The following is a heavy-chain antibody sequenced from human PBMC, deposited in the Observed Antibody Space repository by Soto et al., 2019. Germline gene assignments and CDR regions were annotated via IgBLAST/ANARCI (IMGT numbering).Heavy chain of an antibody. Sequence: PSETVSLTCTVSGGSISSYCWRCIRQPPGKGLEWIGCIYYRGSTNYNPSRKMRVTISVDTSKNQFSLKLSSVTAADTAVYYCARETGGYDFYLDYWAQGTLVPVSS. D-gene: IGHD5-12*01. CDR2: IYYRGST. CDR1: GGSISSYC. V-gene: IGHV4-59*01. J-gene: IGHJ4*02. CDR3: ARETGGYDFYLDY.